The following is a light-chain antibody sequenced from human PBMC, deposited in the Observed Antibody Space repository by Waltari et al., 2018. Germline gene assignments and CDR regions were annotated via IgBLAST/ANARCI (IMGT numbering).Light chain of an antibody. CDR1: SGSSSSTSY. J-gene: IGLJ3*02. CDR2: KAN. Sequence: QTVVTQEPSLSVSPGGTVTPTCAFSSGSSSSTSYASWYQQAPGQAPRMLVYKANRRSSGVPDRFSCCILGNKAALTITGAQAEDESDYYCLLYMGSGIWVFGGGTKLTVL. V-gene: IGLV8-61*01. CDR3: LLYMGSGIWV.